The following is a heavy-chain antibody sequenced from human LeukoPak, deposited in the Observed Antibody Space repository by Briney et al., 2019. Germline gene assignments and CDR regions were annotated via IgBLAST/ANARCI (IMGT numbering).Heavy chain of an antibody. CDR3: AKAGKLLWLAYYFDY. CDR2: ISGSGGST. V-gene: IGHV3-23*01. D-gene: IGHD3-10*01. CDR1: GFTFSSYA. Sequence: GGSLRLSCAASGFTFSSYAMSWIRQAPGKGLEWVSAISGSGGSTYYADSVKGRFTISRDNSKNTLYLQMNSLRAEDTAVYYCAKAGKLLWLAYYFDYWGQGTLVTVSS. J-gene: IGHJ4*02.